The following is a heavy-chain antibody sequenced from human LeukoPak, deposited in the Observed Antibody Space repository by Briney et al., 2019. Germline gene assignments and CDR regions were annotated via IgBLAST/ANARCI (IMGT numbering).Heavy chain of an antibody. J-gene: IGHJ3*02. CDR1: GFTFSSYA. D-gene: IGHD3-9*01. CDR2: ISYDGSNK. CDR3: ARESLPRLVIYAFDI. Sequence: GGPLRLSCAASGFTFSSYAMHWVRQAPGKGLEWVAVISYDGSNKYYADSVKGRFTISRDNSKNTLYLQMNSLRAEDTAVYYCARESLPRLVIYAFDIWGQGTMVTVSS. V-gene: IGHV3-30*04.